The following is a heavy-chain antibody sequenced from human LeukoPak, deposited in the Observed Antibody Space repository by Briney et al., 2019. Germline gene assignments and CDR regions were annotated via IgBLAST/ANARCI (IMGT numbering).Heavy chain of an antibody. D-gene: IGHD3-10*01. CDR3: ARAYGSGRLKF. CDR1: GGSFSGYY. CDR2: INHSGST. J-gene: IGHJ4*02. V-gene: IGHV4-34*01. Sequence: PSETLSLTCAVYGGSFSGYYWSWIRQPPGKGLEWIGEINHSGSTNYNPSLKSRVTISVDTSKNQFSLKLSSVTAADTAVYYCARAYGSGRLKFWGQGTLVTVSS.